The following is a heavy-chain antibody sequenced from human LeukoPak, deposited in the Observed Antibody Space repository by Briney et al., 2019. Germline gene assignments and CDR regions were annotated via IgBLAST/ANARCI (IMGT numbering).Heavy chain of an antibody. D-gene: IGHD3-22*01. CDR1: GGSIRSYY. CDR2: IYYSGST. Sequence: KTSETLSLTCTVSGGSIRSYYWSWIRQPPEKGLEWIGYIYYSGSTNYNPSLKSRVTISVDTSKNQFSLKLSSVTAADTAVYYCARGGGSTDYYDSSSYSWGQGTLVTVSS. V-gene: IGHV4-59*01. CDR3: ARGGGSTDYYDSSSYS. J-gene: IGHJ5*02.